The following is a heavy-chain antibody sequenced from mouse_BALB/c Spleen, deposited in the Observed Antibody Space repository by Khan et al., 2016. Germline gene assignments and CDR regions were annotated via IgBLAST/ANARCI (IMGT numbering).Heavy chain of an antibody. D-gene: IGHD2-13*01. CDR3: ARGRYHGEGYYFDS. J-gene: IGHJ2*01. CDR1: GYTFTDYA. Sequence: QVQLKQSGAELVRPGVSVKISCKGSGYTFTDYAIHWVKQSHAKSLEWIGIINTYYGDASYNQKFKDKATVTVDKSSSTAYKELARLTSEDSAIYYCARGRYHGEGYYFDSWGQGTTLTVSS. V-gene: IGHV1S137*01. CDR2: INTYYGDA.